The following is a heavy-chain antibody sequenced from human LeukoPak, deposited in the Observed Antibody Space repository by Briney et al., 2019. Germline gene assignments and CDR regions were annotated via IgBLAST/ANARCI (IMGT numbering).Heavy chain of an antibody. D-gene: IGHD5-12*01. CDR3: ARDQPNRPYETNNWFDP. CDR2: IIPIFGTA. J-gene: IGHJ5*02. CDR1: GGTFSSYA. V-gene: IGHV1-69*05. Sequence: ASVKVSCKASGGTFSSYAISWVRQAPGQGLEWMGGIIPIFGTANYAQKFQGRVTITTDESTSTAYMELSSLRSEDTAVYYCARDQPNRPYETNNWFDPWGQGTLVTVSS.